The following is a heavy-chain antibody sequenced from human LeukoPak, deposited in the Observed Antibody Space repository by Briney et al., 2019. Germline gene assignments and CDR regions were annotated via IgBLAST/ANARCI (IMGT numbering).Heavy chain of an antibody. CDR2: IIPIFGTA. Sequence: GASVKVSCKASGGTFSSYAISWVRQAPGQGLEWMGGIIPIFGTANYAQKFQGRVTITADKSTSTAYMELSSLRSEDTAVYYCAREVLRYSDWSTPGYFDYWGQGTLVTVSS. D-gene: IGHD3-9*01. CDR3: AREVLRYSDWSTPGYFDY. J-gene: IGHJ4*02. CDR1: GGTFSSYA. V-gene: IGHV1-69*06.